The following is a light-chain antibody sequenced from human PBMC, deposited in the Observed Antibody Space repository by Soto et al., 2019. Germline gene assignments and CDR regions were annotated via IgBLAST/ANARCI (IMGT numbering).Light chain of an antibody. Sequence: QSVLTQPPSASGTPGQRVTISCSGSSSNIGSNYVYWYQQLPGTAPKLLIYSNNQRPSGVPDRFPGSKSGTSASLAISGLRSEDEADYYCAAWDDSLGVYVFGTGTKVTVL. CDR2: SNN. J-gene: IGLJ1*01. CDR1: SSNIGSNY. CDR3: AAWDDSLGVYV. V-gene: IGLV1-47*02.